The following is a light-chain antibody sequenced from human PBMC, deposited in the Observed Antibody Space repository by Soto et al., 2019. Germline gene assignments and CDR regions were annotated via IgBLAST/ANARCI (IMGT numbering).Light chain of an antibody. Sequence: QSVLTQPPSASGTPGQRGTFSCSGSSSNIGANTVNWYQQFPGAAPKLLIYSHSQRPSGVTDRFSGSKSGTSASLAISGLQSDDEADYYCAAWDDSLNGYVFGTGTKLTVL. CDR2: SHS. CDR3: AAWDDSLNGYV. V-gene: IGLV1-44*01. J-gene: IGLJ1*01. CDR1: SSNIGANT.